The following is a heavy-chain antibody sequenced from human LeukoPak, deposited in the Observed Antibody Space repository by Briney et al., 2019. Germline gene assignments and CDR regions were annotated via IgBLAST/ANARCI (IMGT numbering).Heavy chain of an antibody. Sequence: GASLKISCKGSGYPFTNYWIGWVRQMPGKGLEWMGIMYPGDSDTRYSPSFQGQVTISADKSISTAYLQWSSLKASDTAMYYCARGDYGDFRVFYTLFDYWGQGTLVTVSS. CDR2: MYPGDSDT. CDR1: GYPFTNYW. V-gene: IGHV5-51*01. CDR3: ARGDYGDFRVFYTLFDY. J-gene: IGHJ4*02. D-gene: IGHD4-17*01.